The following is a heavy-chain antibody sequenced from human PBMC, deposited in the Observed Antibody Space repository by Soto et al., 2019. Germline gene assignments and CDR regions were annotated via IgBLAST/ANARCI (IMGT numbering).Heavy chain of an antibody. J-gene: IGHJ6*02. CDR2: IIPIFGTA. D-gene: IGHD3-9*01. CDR1: GGTFSSYA. V-gene: IGHV1-69*01. Sequence: QVPLVQSGAEVKKPGSSVKVSCKASGGTFSSYAISWVRQAPGQGLEWMGGIIPIFGTANYAQKFQGRVTITADESTSTAYMELSSLRSEDTAVYYCARDQPYYDILTGYPMDVWGQGTTVTVSS. CDR3: ARDQPYYDILTGYPMDV.